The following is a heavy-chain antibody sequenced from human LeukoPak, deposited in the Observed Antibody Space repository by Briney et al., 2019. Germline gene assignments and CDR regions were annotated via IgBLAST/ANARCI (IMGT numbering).Heavy chain of an antibody. CDR1: GFTFSFYG. J-gene: IGHJ4*02. D-gene: IGHD2-2*02. CDR2: IQYDGSYK. Sequence: GGSLRLSCATSGFTFSFYGMHWVRQAPGKGPEWVAFIQYDGSYKFYADSVQGRFGISRDNSKNTLFLQMNSLRADDTAVYYCAKTSDQLLYSKFDFWGQGTLVTVSS. CDR3: AKTSDQLLYSKFDF. V-gene: IGHV3-30*02.